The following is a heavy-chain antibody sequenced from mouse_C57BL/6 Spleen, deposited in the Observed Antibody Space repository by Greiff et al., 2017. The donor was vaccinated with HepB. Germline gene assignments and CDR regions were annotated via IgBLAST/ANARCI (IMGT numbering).Heavy chain of an antibody. CDR3: ARGDCFAY. J-gene: IGHJ3*01. V-gene: IGHV1-82*01. CDR1: GYAFSSSW. Sequence: QVQLQQSGPELVKPGASVKISCKASGYAFSSSWMNWVKQRPGKGLEWIGRIYPGDGDTNYNGKFKGKATLTADKSSSTAYMQLSSLTSEDSAVYFCARGDCFAYWGQGTLVTVSA. CDR2: IYPGDGDT.